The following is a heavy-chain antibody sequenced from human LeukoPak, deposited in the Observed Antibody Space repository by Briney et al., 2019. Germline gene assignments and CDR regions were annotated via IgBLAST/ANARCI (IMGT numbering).Heavy chain of an antibody. J-gene: IGHJ3*02. CDR1: GYTFTGYY. D-gene: IGHD2-2*01. CDR2: INPNSGGT. Sequence: ASVKVSCKASGYTFTGYYMHWVRQAPGQGLEWMGWINPNSGGTNYAQKFQGRVTMTRYTSISTAYMELSSLRSEDTAVYYCARELIVVVPAAINAFDIWGQGTMVTVSS. CDR3: ARELIVVVPAAINAFDI. V-gene: IGHV1-2*02.